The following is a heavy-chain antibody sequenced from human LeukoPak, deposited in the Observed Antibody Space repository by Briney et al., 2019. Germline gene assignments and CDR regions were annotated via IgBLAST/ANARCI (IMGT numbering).Heavy chain of an antibody. CDR3: AREADSSDY. V-gene: IGHV3-30-3*01. CDR2: ISYDGSNK. Sequence: GGSLRLSCAASGFTFSSYAMHWVRQAPGKGLEWVAVISYDGSNKYYADSVKGRFTISRDNSKNTLYLQTNSLRAEDTAVYYCAREADSSDYWGQGTLVTVSS. CDR1: GFTFSSYA. D-gene: IGHD3-22*01. J-gene: IGHJ4*02.